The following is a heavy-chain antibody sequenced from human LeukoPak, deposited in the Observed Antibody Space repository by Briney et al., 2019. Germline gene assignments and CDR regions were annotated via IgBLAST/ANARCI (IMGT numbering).Heavy chain of an antibody. CDR3: ASHSSSWYDYYFDY. D-gene: IGHD6-13*01. V-gene: IGHV1-69*05. CDR2: IIPIFGTA. J-gene: IGHJ4*02. Sequence: SVKVSCKASGYTFTGYYIHWVRQAPGQGLEWMGGIIPIFGTANYAQKFQGRVTITTDESTSTAYMELSSLRSEDTAVYYCASHSSSWYDYYFDYWGQGTLVTVSS. CDR1: GYTFTGYY.